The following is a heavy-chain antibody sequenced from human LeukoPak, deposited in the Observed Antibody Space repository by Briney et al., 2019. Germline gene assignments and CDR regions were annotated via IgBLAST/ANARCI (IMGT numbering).Heavy chain of an antibody. CDR2: ISAYNGNT. CDR3: ARARDSSGYSNFDY. J-gene: IGHJ4*02. D-gene: IGHD3-22*01. V-gene: IGHV1-18*01. CDR1: GYTFASSG. Sequence: ASVKVSCKPSGYTFASSGISWVRQAPGQGLEWMGWISAYNGNTNYAQKLQGRVTMTTDTSTSTAYMELRSLRSDDTAVYYCARARDSSGYSNFDYWGQGTLVTVSS.